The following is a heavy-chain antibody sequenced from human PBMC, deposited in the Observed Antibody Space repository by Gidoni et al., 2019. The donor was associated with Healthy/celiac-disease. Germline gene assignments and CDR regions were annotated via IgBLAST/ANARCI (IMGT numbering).Heavy chain of an antibody. CDR3: TRLYYDFWSGYLPKTYYYYGMDV. V-gene: IGHV3-73*02. J-gene: IGHJ6*04. Sequence: EVQLVESGGGLVQPGGSLKLPCAASGFTFSGSAMHWVRHPSGKGLEWVGRIRSKANSYATAYAASVKGRFTISRDDSKNTAYLQMNSLKTEDTAVYYCTRLYYDFWSGYLPKTYYYYGMDVWGKGTTVTVSS. CDR1: GFTFSGSA. CDR2: IRSKANSYAT. D-gene: IGHD3-3*01.